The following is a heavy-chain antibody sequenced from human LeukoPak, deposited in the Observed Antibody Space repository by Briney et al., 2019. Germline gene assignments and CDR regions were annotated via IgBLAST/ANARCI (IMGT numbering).Heavy chain of an antibody. CDR3: ARRKRGSGVFYAMDV. CDR2: ISYSGST. V-gene: IGHV4-39*01. Sequence: SETLSLTCTVSGGSISSSSHNWGWIRQPPGKGLEWIGSISYSGSTYHNPSLKSRVTISVDTSKNQFSLKLSSVTAADTAVYYCARRKRGSGVFYAMDVWGQGTTVAVSS. J-gene: IGHJ6*02. D-gene: IGHD3-10*01. CDR1: GGSISSSSHN.